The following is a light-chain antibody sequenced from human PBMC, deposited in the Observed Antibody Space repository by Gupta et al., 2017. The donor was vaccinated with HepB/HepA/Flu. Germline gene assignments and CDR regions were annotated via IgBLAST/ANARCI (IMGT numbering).Light chain of an antibody. CDR1: QTILWGYKNKNY. J-gene: IGKJ1*01. CDR3: QQYHTPPWT. Sequence: DIVMTQSPHSLAVCLGERATINCKSSQTILWGYKNKNYLAWYQQKPGQPPKVLLYWASIWESGVPDRFSGSGSGTDFTLTISSLQAEDVAVYYCQQYHTPPWTFGQGTKVEIK. CDR2: WAS. V-gene: IGKV4-1*01.